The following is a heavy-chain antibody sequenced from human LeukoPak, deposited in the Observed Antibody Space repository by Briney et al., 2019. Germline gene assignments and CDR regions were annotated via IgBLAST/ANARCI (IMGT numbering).Heavy chain of an antibody. D-gene: IGHD5-24*01. V-gene: IGHV3-64*01. CDR3: ARGLEGYKSYYFDY. J-gene: IGHJ4*02. CDR2: ISSNGGST. CDR1: GFTFSSYA. Sequence: GGSLRLSCAASGFTFSSYAMHWVRQAPGKGLEYVSAISSNGGSTYYANSVKGRFTISRDNSKNTLYLQMGSLRAEDMAVYYCARGLEGYKSYYFDYWGQGTLVTVSS.